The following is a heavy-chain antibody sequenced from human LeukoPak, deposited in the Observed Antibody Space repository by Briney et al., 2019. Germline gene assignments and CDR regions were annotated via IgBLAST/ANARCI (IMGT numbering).Heavy chain of an antibody. V-gene: IGHV1-46*01. Sequence: ASVKVSCKASGYTFTRFYMNWVRQAPGQGLEWMGIINPSGGSRNFAQKFQDRVTMTMDTSTSTVYMELSSLRSEDTAVYYCARVTSSSSLDYWGQGTLVTVSS. J-gene: IGHJ4*02. CDR1: GYTFTRFY. D-gene: IGHD6-6*01. CDR2: INPSGGSR. CDR3: ARVTSSSSLDY.